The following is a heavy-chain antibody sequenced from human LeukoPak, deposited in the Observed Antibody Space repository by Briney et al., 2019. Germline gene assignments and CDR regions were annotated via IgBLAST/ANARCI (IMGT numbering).Heavy chain of an antibody. D-gene: IGHD2-15*01. CDR2: IYGGGTT. V-gene: IGHV3-53*01. Sequence: GGSLRLSCEASGFTVSSNYMSWVRQAPGKGLEWVSVIYGGGTTYYADSVKGRFTISRDNSKNMLYLQMSSLRVEDTAVYYCARTVVAARTYYCDYWGQGTLVTVSS. J-gene: IGHJ4*02. CDR3: ARTVVAARTYYCDY. CDR1: GFTVSSNY.